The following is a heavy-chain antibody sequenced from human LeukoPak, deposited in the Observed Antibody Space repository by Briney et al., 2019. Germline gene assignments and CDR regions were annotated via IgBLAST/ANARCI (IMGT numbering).Heavy chain of an antibody. Sequence: SVKVSCKASGGSFNSYAISWVRQAPGQGLEWMGGIIPIFGTANYAQKFQGRVTITADKSTSTAYMELSSLRSEDTAVYYCASRVTKITGTTNDAFDIWGQGTMVTVSS. J-gene: IGHJ3*02. D-gene: IGHD1-7*01. CDR1: GGSFNSYA. V-gene: IGHV1-69*06. CDR3: ASRVTKITGTTNDAFDI. CDR2: IIPIFGTA.